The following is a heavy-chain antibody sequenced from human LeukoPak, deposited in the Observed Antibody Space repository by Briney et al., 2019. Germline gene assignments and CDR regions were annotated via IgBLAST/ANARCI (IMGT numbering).Heavy chain of an antibody. CDR3: ARGADRSASLDV. CDR1: GYTFTSYA. CDR2: ISPYNGNT. Sequence: GASVKVSCKASGYTFTSYAMNWVRQAPGQGLEWMGWISPYNGNTKYAQKLQGRVTMTTDTSTSTAYMELRSLRSDDTAVYYCARGADRSASLDVWGKGTTVTVSS. V-gene: IGHV1-18*01. J-gene: IGHJ6*04.